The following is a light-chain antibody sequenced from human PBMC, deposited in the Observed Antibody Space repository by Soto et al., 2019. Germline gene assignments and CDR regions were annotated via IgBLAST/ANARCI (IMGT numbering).Light chain of an antibody. Sequence: IQLTQSPSSLSASVGDRVTITCRASQGISSYLAWYQQKPGKAPKLLIYAASTLQSGVPSRFSGSGSGTDFTLTISRLQPEDFATYYCQQLNSYPVTFGKGTRLEIK. CDR2: AAS. V-gene: IGKV1-9*01. CDR3: QQLNSYPVT. CDR1: QGISSY. J-gene: IGKJ5*01.